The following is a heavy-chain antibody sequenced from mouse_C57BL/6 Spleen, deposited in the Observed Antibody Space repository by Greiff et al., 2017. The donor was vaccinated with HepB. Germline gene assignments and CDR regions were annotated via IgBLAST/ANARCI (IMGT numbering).Heavy chain of an antibody. J-gene: IGHJ4*01. V-gene: IGHV1-50*01. Sequence: QVQLQQPGAELVKPGASVKLSCKASGYTFTSYWMQWVKQRPGQGLEWIGEIDPSDSYTNYNQKFKGKATLTVDTSSSTAYMQLSSLTSEDSAVYYCARRGGYDLMDYWGQGTSVTVSS. D-gene: IGHD2-2*01. CDR3: ARRGGYDLMDY. CDR2: IDPSDSYT. CDR1: GYTFTSYW.